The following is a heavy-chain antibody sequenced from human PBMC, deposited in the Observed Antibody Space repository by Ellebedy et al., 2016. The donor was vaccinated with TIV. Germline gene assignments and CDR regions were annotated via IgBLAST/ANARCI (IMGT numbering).Heavy chain of an antibody. D-gene: IGHD5-12*01. J-gene: IGHJ4*02. CDR3: ARDLRGYSGYDPNAFDH. CDR2: ISGSGDNT. Sequence: GESLKISCAASGFTFSNYAMSWVRQAPGKGLEWVSAISGSGDNTYYADSVKGRFTISRDNSKNTLYLQMNSLRAEDTAVFYCARDLRGYSGYDPNAFDHWGQGTLVTVSS. CDR1: GFTFSNYA. V-gene: IGHV3-23*01.